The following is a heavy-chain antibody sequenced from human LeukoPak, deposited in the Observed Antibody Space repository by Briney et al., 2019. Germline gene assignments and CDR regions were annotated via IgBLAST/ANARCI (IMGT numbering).Heavy chain of an antibody. Sequence: ASVKVSCKASGYTFTSYGISWVRQAPGQGLEWMGWISAYNGNTNYAQKLQGRVTMTTDTSTSTAYMELRSLRSDDTAVYYCARADDYYGSGSYCAFDIWGQGTMVTVSS. V-gene: IGHV1-18*01. D-gene: IGHD3-10*01. CDR2: ISAYNGNT. CDR1: GYTFTSYG. CDR3: ARADDYYGSGSYCAFDI. J-gene: IGHJ3*02.